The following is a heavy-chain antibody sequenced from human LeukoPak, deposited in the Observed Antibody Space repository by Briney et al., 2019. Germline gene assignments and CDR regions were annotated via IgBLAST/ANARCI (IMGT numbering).Heavy chain of an antibody. J-gene: IGHJ4*02. V-gene: IGHV3-66*01. CDR3: ASNAASVPGTKDVPSY. CDR2: IYSGGST. CDR1: GFTVSGNY. D-gene: IGHD6-19*01. Sequence: GGSLRLSCAASGFTVSGNYMSWVRQAPGKGLEWVSVIYSGGSTYYADSVKGRFTISRDNSKNTLYLQMNSLRAEDTAVYYCASNAASVPGTKDVPSYWGQGTLVTVSS.